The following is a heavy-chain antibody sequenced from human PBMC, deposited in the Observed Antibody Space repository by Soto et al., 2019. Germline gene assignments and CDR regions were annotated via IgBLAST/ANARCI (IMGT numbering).Heavy chain of an antibody. CDR1: GFTFSSYS. V-gene: IGHV3-23*01. CDR2: ISSSGGST. D-gene: IGHD3-3*01. CDR3: AGERGFLEWLSDNEYYYYYYGMDV. Sequence: PGGSLRLSCAASGFTFSSYSMNWVRQAPGKGLEWVSSISSSGGSTYYADSVKGRFTISRDNSKNTLYLQMNSLRAEDTAVYYCAGERGFLEWLSDNEYYYYYYGMDVWGQGTTVTVSS. J-gene: IGHJ6*02.